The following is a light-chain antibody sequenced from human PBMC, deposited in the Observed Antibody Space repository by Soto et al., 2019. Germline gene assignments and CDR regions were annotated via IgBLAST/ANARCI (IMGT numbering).Light chain of an antibody. J-gene: IGKJ5*01. V-gene: IGKV3-11*01. Sequence: EIVLTQSPATLSLSPGERVTLSCRASQSVSSYLAWYQQKLGQPPRLLIYDASNRATGIPARFSGSGSGTDFTLTINNLEPEDFAVYYCQQRSNWPPSITFGQGTRLEIK. CDR1: QSVSSY. CDR2: DAS. CDR3: QQRSNWPPSIT.